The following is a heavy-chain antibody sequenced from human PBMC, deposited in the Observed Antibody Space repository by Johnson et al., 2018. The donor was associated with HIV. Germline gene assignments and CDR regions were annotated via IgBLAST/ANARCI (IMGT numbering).Heavy chain of an antibody. CDR3: AREGSWDAFDI. CDR2: IKQDGSEK. CDR1: GFTFSNAW. J-gene: IGHJ3*02. Sequence: EVQLVESGGGVVQPGRSLRLSCAASGFTFSNAWMSWVRQAPGKGLEWVANIKQDGSEKYYVDSVKGRFTISRDNAKNSLYLQMNSLRAEDTAVYYCAREGSWDAFDIWGQGTMVTVSS. V-gene: IGHV3-7*01. D-gene: IGHD6-13*01.